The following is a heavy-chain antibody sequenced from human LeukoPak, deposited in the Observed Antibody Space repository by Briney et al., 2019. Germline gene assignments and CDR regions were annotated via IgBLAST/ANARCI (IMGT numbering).Heavy chain of an antibody. CDR2: INHVGDT. D-gene: IGHD1/OR15-1a*01. V-gene: IGHV4-34*01. Sequence: PETLSLTCNVSGGSFTNYYWSWIRQTPEKGLEWIGQINHVGDTSYNPSLRSRITLSVDRSKNQFSLKVTSVTAADTGVYYCARGPGTVGLSPWGQGTLVTVS. J-gene: IGHJ5*02. CDR1: GGSFTNYY. CDR3: ARGPGTVGLSP.